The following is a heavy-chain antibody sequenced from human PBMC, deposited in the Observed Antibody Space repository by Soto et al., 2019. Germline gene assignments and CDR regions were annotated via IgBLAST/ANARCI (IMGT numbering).Heavy chain of an antibody. V-gene: IGHV4-34*01. CDR3: ARILIIGTTRGSYFDY. CDR2: INHSGST. Sequence: SETLSLTCAVYGVSFSGYYWSWIRQPPGKGLEWIGEINHSGSTNYNPSLKSRVTISVDNAKNSLYLQMNGLRAEDTAVYYCARILIIGTTRGSYFDYWGQGTLVTVSS. D-gene: IGHD1-20*01. CDR1: GVSFSGYY. J-gene: IGHJ4*02.